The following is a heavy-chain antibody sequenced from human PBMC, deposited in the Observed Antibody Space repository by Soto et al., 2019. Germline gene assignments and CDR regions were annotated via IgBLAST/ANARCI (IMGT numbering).Heavy chain of an antibody. Sequence: EVQLVQSGAEVKKPGESLKISCKGSGYSFTSYWIGWVRQMPGKGLEWMGIIYPGDSDTRYSPSFQGQVTISADKSISTAYLQWSSLKASDTAMYYCARHHTEYSSFGNWFDPWGQGTLVTVSS. CDR3: ARHHTEYSSFGNWFDP. V-gene: IGHV5-51*01. CDR2: IYPGDSDT. J-gene: IGHJ5*02. CDR1: GYSFTSYW. D-gene: IGHD6-6*01.